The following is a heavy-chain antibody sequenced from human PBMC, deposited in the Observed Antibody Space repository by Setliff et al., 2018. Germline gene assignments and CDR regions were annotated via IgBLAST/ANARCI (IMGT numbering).Heavy chain of an antibody. V-gene: IGHV1-3*01. J-gene: IGHJ3*02. D-gene: IGHD3-22*01. CDR2: INAGNGNT. CDR1: GYTFTSYA. CDR3: ASSFSSYYDSSGYPLGAFDI. Sequence: GASVKVSCKASGYTFTSYAMHWVRQAPGQRLEWMGWINAGNGNTKYSQKFQGRVTITRDTSASTAYMELSSLRSEDTAVYYCASSFSSYYDSSGYPLGAFDIWGQGTMVTVSS.